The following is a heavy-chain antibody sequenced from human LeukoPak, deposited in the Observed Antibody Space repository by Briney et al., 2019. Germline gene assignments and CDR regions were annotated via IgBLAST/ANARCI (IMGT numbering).Heavy chain of an antibody. V-gene: IGHV3-48*03. D-gene: IGHD1-14*01. Sequence: GGSLRLSCAASGFTFSSYEMNWVRQAPGKGLEWVSYISSSGSTIYYADSVKGRFTISRDNAKNSLYLQMNSLRAEDTAVYYCARDFSSRGPTGVYYFDYWGQGTLVTVSS. CDR2: ISSSGSTI. CDR1: GFTFSSYE. J-gene: IGHJ4*02. CDR3: ARDFSSRGPTGVYYFDY.